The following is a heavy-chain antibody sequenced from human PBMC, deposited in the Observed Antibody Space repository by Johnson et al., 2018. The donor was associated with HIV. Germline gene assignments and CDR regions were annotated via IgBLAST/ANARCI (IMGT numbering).Heavy chain of an antibody. D-gene: IGHD4-17*01. V-gene: IGHV3-30*18. CDR2: ISYDGSNK. CDR1: GFTFSSYG. J-gene: IGHJ3*02. Sequence: VQLVESGGGVVQPGRSLRLSCAASGFTFSSYGMHWVRQAPGKGLEWVAVISYDGSNKYYADSVKGRFTISRDNSKNTLYLQMNSLRAEDTAVYYCAKDIVYGVYGSQGAFHIWGRGTMVKVSS. CDR3: AKDIVYGVYGSQGAFHI.